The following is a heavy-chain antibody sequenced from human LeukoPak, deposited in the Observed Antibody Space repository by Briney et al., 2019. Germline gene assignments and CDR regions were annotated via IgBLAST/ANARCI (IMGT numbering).Heavy chain of an antibody. V-gene: IGHV1-24*01. CDR1: GYTLTELS. Sequence: GASVTVSCKVSGYTLTELSMHWVRQAPGKGLEWMGGFDPEDGETIYAQKFQGRATMTEDTSTDTAYMELSSLRSEDTAVYYCATDRNSGYDLNYWGQGTLVTVSS. D-gene: IGHD5-12*01. J-gene: IGHJ4*02. CDR2: FDPEDGET. CDR3: ATDRNSGYDLNY.